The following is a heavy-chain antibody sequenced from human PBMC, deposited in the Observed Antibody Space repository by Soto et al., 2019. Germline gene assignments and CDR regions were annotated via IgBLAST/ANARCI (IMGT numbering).Heavy chain of an antibody. D-gene: IGHD3-9*01. Sequence: GGSLRLSCAASGFAVSSNYMSWVRQAPGKGLEWVSVIYSGGSTYYADSVKGRFTISRHNSKNTLYLQMNSLRAEDTAVYYCARPISRDILTGYPNYGMDVWGQGTTVTVS. CDR1: GFAVSSNY. V-gene: IGHV3-53*04. CDR2: IYSGGST. CDR3: ARPISRDILTGYPNYGMDV. J-gene: IGHJ6*02.